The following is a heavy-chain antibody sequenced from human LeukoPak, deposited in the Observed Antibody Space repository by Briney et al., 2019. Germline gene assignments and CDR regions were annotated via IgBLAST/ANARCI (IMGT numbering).Heavy chain of an antibody. CDR1: GDSVSSNSAA. J-gene: IGHJ4*02. CDR2: TYYRSKWHS. Sequence: SQTLSLTCAISGDSVSSNSAAWNWIRQSPSRGLEWLGRTYYRSKWHSYYAPSVKSRITINPDTSKNQFSLQLKSVTPEDTAVYYCERGHVWGSYSHHDYWGQGILVTVSS. V-gene: IGHV6-1*01. D-gene: IGHD3-16*01. CDR3: ERGHVWGSYSHHDY.